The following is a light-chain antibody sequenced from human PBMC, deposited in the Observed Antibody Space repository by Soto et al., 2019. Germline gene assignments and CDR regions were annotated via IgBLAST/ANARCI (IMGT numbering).Light chain of an antibody. J-gene: IGKJ4*01. CDR2: EAS. V-gene: IGKV3-11*01. CDR3: QQYNSYST. Sequence: EIVLTQSPATLSLSPGERATLSCRASQTVSSSLAWYQQKPGQAPRLLIYEASNRATGIPARFSGSGSGADFTLTISSLQPDDFATYYCQQYNSYSTFGGGTKVDIK. CDR1: QTVSSS.